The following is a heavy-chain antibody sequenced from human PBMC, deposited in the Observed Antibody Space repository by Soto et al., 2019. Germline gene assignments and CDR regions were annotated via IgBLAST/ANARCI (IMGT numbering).Heavy chain of an antibody. CDR2: IIPIFGTA. J-gene: IGHJ6*02. D-gene: IGHD6-6*01. CDR3: ARVNSSSSLYYYYYGMDV. V-gene: IGHV1-69*01. Sequence: EWMGGIIPIFGTANYAQKFQGRVTITADESTSTAYMELSSLRSEDTAVYYCARVNSSSSLYYYYYGMDVWGQGTTATVSS.